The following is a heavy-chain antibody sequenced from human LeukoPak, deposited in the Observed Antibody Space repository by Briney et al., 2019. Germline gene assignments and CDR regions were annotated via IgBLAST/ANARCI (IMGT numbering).Heavy chain of an antibody. CDR2: IYHSGST. CDR1: GGSISSGGYY. J-gene: IGHJ4*02. CDR3: ARDPRIAAPYFDY. D-gene: IGHD6-6*01. V-gene: IGHV4-30-2*01. Sequence: SQTLPLTCTVSGGSISSGGYYWSWIRQPPGKGLEWIGYIYHSGSTYYNPSLKSRVTISVDRSKNQFSLKLSSVTAADTAVYYCARDPRIAAPYFDYWGQGTLVTVSS.